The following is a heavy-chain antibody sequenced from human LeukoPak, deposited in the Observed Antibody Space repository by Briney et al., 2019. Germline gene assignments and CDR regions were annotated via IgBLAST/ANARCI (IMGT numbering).Heavy chain of an antibody. CDR3: VGLNNYYFDY. V-gene: IGHV3-30*03. J-gene: IGHJ4*02. CDR1: GFTFSSYG. D-gene: IGHD1-1*01. CDR2: ISYDGSNK. Sequence: RGSLRLSCAASGFTFSSYGMHWVRQAPGKGLEWVAVISYDGSNKYYADSVKGRFTISRDNSKNTLYLQMNSLRAEDTAVYYCVGLNNYYFDYWGQGTLVTVSS.